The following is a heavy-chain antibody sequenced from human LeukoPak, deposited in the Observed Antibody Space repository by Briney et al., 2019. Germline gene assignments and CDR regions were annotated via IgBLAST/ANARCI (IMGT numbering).Heavy chain of an antibody. V-gene: IGHV4-59*01. CDR3: AGSLVGRLYYDFWSGYYNPFDY. CDR2: IYYSGST. D-gene: IGHD3-3*01. Sequence: SETLSLTCTVSGGSISSYYWSWIRQPPGKGLEWIGYIYYSGSTNYNPSLKSRVTISVDTSKNQFSLKLSSVTAADTAVYYCAGSLVGRLYYDFWSGYYNPFDYWGQGTLVTVSS. CDR1: GGSISSYY. J-gene: IGHJ4*02.